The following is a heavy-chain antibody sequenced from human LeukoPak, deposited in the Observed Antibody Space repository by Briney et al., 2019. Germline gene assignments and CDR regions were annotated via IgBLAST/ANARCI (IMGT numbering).Heavy chain of an antibody. J-gene: IGHJ6*02. V-gene: IGHV4-31*03. CDR2: IYYSGGST. Sequence: SETLSLTCTVSGGSISSGGYYWSWIRQHPGKGLEWIGYIYYSGGSTYYNPSLKSRLTISVDTSKNQFSLKLSSVTAADTAVYYCARGSFGYYYGMDVWGQGTTVTVSS. D-gene: IGHD3-10*01. CDR1: GGSISSGGYY. CDR3: ARGSFGYYYGMDV.